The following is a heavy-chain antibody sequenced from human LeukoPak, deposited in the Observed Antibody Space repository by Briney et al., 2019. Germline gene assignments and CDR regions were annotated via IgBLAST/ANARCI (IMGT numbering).Heavy chain of an antibody. Sequence: PSQTLSLTCTVSGGSINNGGFYWTWIRQHPGKGLEWIGYIYYSGSTNYNPSLKSRVTISVDTSKNQFSLKLASVTAADTAVYYCARHGYCGAECYTYFDSWGQGTLVSVSS. J-gene: IGHJ4*02. D-gene: IGHD2-21*01. V-gene: IGHV4-31*03. CDR2: IYYSGST. CDR3: ARHGYCGAECYTYFDS. CDR1: GGSINNGGFY.